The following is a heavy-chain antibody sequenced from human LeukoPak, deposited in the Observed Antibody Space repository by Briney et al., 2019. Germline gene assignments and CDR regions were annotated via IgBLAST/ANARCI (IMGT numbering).Heavy chain of an antibody. CDR1: GYTFTGYY. CDR3: APTHSDYDYYFDY. V-gene: IGHV1-2*02. Sequence: GASVKVSCKASGYTFTGYYMHWVRQAPGQGLEWMGWINPNSGGTNYAQRFQGRVTMTRDTSISTAYMELSSLRSDDTAVYYCAPTHSDYDYYFDYWGQGTLVTVSS. J-gene: IGHJ4*02. CDR2: INPNSGGT. D-gene: IGHD5-12*01.